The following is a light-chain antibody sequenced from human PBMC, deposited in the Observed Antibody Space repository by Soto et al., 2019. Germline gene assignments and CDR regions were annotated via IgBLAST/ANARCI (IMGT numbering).Light chain of an antibody. Sequence: NQMTQSPYSVSSSVEDRVTIACRASQHVKTWLAWYQQKPGKAPSLLIYDGSSLKSGVPSRFSGSGSGTDFTLTISSLQPDDFATYYCQQYDSDSITFGQGTRLEIK. CDR3: QQYDSDSIT. V-gene: IGKV1-5*01. CDR1: QHVKTW. J-gene: IGKJ5*01. CDR2: DGS.